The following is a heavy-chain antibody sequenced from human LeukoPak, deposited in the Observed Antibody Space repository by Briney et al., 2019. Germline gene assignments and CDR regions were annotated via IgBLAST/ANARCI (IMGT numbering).Heavy chain of an antibody. CDR2: IIPIVGTA. V-gene: IGHV1-69*11. D-gene: IGHD6-13*01. Sequence: ASVKVSCKASGGTFSSYAISWVRQAPGQGLEWMGRIIPIVGTANYAQKFQGRVTITADESTSTAYMELSSLRSEDAAVYYCARDIASSNWFDPWGQGTLVTDPS. CDR3: ARDIASSNWFDP. CDR1: GGTFSSYA. J-gene: IGHJ5*02.